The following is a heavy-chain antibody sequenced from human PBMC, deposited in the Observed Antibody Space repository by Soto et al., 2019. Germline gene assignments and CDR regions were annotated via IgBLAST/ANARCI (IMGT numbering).Heavy chain of an antibody. Sequence: GASVKVSCKASGYTFTSYGISWVRQAPGQGLEWMGWISAYNGNTNYAQKLQGRVTMTTDTSTSTAYMELRSLRSDDTAVYYCASSYCSGGSCYLYYFDYWGQGTLVTVSS. CDR1: GYTFTSYG. J-gene: IGHJ4*02. V-gene: IGHV1-18*01. CDR3: ASSYCSGGSCYLYYFDY. D-gene: IGHD2-15*01. CDR2: ISAYNGNT.